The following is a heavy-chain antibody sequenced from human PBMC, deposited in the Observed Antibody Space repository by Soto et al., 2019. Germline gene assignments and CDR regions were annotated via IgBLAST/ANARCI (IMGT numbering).Heavy chain of an antibody. J-gene: IGHJ6*02. D-gene: IGHD2-21*01. CDR3: ARGDWPAQMDV. CDR1: GGSISGGTYY. V-gene: IGHV4-31*03. Sequence: SETLSLTCTVSGGSISGGTYYWSWIRQPPGQGLEWIGYIYFSGSTYYNPSLKSRVIISVDTSKNQFSLRLSSVTAADTAVYYCARGDWPAQMDVWGQGTTVTVSS. CDR2: IYFSGST.